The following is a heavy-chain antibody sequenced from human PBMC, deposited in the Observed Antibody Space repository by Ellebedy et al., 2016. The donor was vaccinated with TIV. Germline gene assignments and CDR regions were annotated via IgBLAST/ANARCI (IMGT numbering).Heavy chain of an antibody. J-gene: IGHJ3*02. D-gene: IGHD1-26*01. CDR3: ARPARRKVGALSSFDM. CDR2: VFPVDSAT. V-gene: IGHV5-51*01. CDR1: EYNFTNYW. Sequence: GESLKISCRGSEYNFTNYWIGWVRQMPGKGLEWMGIVFPVDSATRYSPSFQGQVTISVDKSINTAYLQWTTLKASDTAVYYCARPARRKVGALSSFDMWGQGTAVTVS.